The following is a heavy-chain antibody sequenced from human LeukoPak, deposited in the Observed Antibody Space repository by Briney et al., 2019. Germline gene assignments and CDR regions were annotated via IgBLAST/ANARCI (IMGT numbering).Heavy chain of an antibody. Sequence: PSETLSLTCTVSGGSISSSSCYWGWIRQSPGKGLEWIGTMSNSGSTYYNPSLKSRVTISGDTAKNQFSLKLSSVTAADTAVYYCARRSQAAAGRGIDYWGQGTLVTASS. CDR3: ARRSQAAAGRGIDY. D-gene: IGHD6-13*01. CDR2: MSNSGST. CDR1: GGSISSSSCY. J-gene: IGHJ4*02. V-gene: IGHV4-39*01.